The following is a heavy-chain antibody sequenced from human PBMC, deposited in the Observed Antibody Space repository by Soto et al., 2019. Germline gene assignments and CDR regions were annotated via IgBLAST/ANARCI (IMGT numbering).Heavy chain of an antibody. V-gene: IGHV3-7*05. CDR2: IKQDGSEK. CDR3: ARDVTCGGVIATDY. J-gene: IGHJ4*02. CDR1: GFTFSSYW. D-gene: IGHD3-16*02. Sequence: EVQLVEPGGGLVQPGGSLRLSCAASGFTFSSYWMSWVRQAPGKGLGWVANIKQDGSEKYYVDSVKGRFTISRDKPKNSLYLQMNSLRAEDTAVYYCARDVTCGGVIATDYWGQGTLVTVSS.